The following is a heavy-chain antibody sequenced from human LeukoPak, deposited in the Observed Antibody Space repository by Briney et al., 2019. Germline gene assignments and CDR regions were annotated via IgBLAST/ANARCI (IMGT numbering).Heavy chain of an antibody. CDR1: GFTFSSYS. Sequence: GGSLRLSCAASGFTFSSYSMNWVRQAPGKGLEWVSSISSSSSYIYYADSVKGRFTISRGNAKNSLYLQMNSLRAEDTAVYYCAREYGSGSYLNWFDPWGQGTLVTVSS. CDR3: AREYGSGSYLNWFDP. D-gene: IGHD3-10*01. V-gene: IGHV3-21*01. J-gene: IGHJ5*02. CDR2: ISSSSSYI.